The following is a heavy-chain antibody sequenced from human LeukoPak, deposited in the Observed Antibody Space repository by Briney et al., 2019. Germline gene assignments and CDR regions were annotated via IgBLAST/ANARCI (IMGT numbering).Heavy chain of an antibody. Sequence: ASVKVSCKASGGTFSSDVISWVRQVPGQGLEWMGGIIPILRTPNHAQKFQGRVTITADGSTSTAYMELSSLRSEDTAMYYCATVSPYYYGSGKFDYWGQGTLVTVSS. V-gene: IGHV1-69*13. CDR1: GGTFSSDV. J-gene: IGHJ4*02. CDR3: ATVSPYYYGSGKFDY. D-gene: IGHD3-10*01. CDR2: IIPILRTP.